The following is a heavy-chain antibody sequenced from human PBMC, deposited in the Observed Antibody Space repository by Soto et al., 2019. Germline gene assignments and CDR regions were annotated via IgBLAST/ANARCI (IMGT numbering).Heavy chain of an antibody. V-gene: IGHV4-30-2*01. CDR2: IYHSGST. J-gene: IGHJ6*02. D-gene: IGHD4-17*01. CDR1: GGSISSGGYS. Sequence: SETLSLTCAVSGGSISSGGYSWSWIRQPPGKGLEWIGYIYHSGSTYYNPSLKIRVTISVDRSKNQFSLKLSSVTAADTAVYYCARGRDYGGNAAYYYYGMDVWSQGTTVTVS. CDR3: ARGRDYGGNAAYYYYGMDV.